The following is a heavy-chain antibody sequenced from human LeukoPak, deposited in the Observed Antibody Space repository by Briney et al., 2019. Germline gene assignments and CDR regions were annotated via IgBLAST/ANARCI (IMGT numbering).Heavy chain of an antibody. D-gene: IGHD3-10*01. J-gene: IGHJ4*02. CDR1: GFTFSSYA. Sequence: GGSLRLSCAASGFTFSSYAMSWVRQAPGKGLEWVLAISGSGGSTYYADSVKGRFTISRDNSKNTLYLQMNSLRAEDTAVYYCAKDQSCPYGSFFDYWGQGTLVTVSS. CDR2: ISGSGGST. CDR3: AKDQSCPYGSFFDY. V-gene: IGHV3-23*01.